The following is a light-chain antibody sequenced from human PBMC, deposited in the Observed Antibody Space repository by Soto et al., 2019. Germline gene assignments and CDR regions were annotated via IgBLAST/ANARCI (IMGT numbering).Light chain of an antibody. CDR1: QSFSNK. CDR3: LQYDDWHRT. V-gene: IGKV3-15*01. Sequence: IFMTQSPSIRSVSPWDRATLSCRAGQSFSNKLAWYQQKPGQTPRLVIYGASNRASGVPARFSGSGSGTDFTLTISSLQSEDFAVYYCLQYDDWHRTFGQGTKVDIK. CDR2: GAS. J-gene: IGKJ1*01.